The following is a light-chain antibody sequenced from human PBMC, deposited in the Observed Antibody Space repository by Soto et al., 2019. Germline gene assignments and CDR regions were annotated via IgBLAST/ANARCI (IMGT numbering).Light chain of an antibody. J-gene: IGKJ1*01. CDR3: QQYNSYSWT. CDR1: QSINNW. Sequence: DIQMTQSPSTLSASVGDRVTITCRASQSINNWLAWYQQKPGKAPKLLIYKASSLESGVPSRVSGSGSGTAFTLTITSLQPDDFATYYCQQYNSYSWTFGQGTKVEIK. V-gene: IGKV1-5*03. CDR2: KAS.